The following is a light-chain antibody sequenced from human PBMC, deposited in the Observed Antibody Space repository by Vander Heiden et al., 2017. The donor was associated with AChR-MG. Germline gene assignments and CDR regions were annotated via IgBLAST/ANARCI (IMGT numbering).Light chain of an antibody. CDR3: QQYKNWPPAIT. J-gene: IGKJ5*01. V-gene: IGKV3D-15*01. Sequence: EIVMTQSPATLSVSPGERATLSCTASQSVSSNIAWYQQKPGQAPRLLIYSASARATGIPARFSGSGSGTEFTLTISSLRSEDFAVYYCQQYKNWPPAITFGQGTRLEIK. CDR2: SAS. CDR1: QSVSSN.